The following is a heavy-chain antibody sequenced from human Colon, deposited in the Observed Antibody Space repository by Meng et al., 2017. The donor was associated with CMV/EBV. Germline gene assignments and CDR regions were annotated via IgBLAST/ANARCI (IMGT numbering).Heavy chain of an antibody. J-gene: IGHJ4*02. CDR1: GISFTTTG. CDR3: ATARGNYFLRH. V-gene: IGHV3-30*02. D-gene: IGHD2/OR15-2a*01. CDR2: IRYDGSSK. Sequence: GESLKISCAASGISFTTTGMYWVRQAPGKGLEWVTFIRYDGSSKYYLDSVQGRFTISRDNSKNTLYLQMHSLKPEDTAVYYCATARGNYFLRHWGQGTLVTVSS.